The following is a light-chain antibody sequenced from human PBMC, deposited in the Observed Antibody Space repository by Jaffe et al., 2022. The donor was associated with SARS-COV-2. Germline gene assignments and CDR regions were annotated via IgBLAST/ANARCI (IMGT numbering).Light chain of an antibody. CDR3: LLSYTNSRV. CDR1: TGAVTSGHY. J-gene: IGLJ2*01. CDR2: DTN. V-gene: IGLV7-46*01. Sequence: QTVVTQEPSLTVSPGGTVTLTCASSTGAVTSGHYPYWFQQKPGQAPKTLIYDTNNELSWTPARFSGSLLGGKAALTLSGAQPEDEAEYHCLLSYTNSRVFGGGTKLTVL.